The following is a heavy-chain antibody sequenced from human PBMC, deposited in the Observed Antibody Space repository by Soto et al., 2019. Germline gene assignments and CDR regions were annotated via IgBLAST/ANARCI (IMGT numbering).Heavy chain of an antibody. CDR2: IYYDGSNE. J-gene: IGHJ6*01. D-gene: IGHD1-1*01. CDR1: GFIFSDYG. Sequence: QVQLVESGGAVVQPGRSLRLACETSGFIFSDYGMHWVRQAPGKGLEWVAVIYYDGSNEHYSDSVRGRFTISRDNSKNILYLQMHSLSAADTAIYYCARWWNDEEWVETMDVWGQGTTVTVSA. V-gene: IGHV3-33*01. CDR3: ARWWNDEEWVETMDV.